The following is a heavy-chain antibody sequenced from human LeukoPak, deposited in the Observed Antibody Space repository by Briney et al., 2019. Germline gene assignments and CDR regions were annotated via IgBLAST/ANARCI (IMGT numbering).Heavy chain of an antibody. D-gene: IGHD3-16*01. CDR2: ISAYNGNT. J-gene: IGHJ3*02. Sequence: ASEKVSCKASGYTFTSYGISWVRQAPGQGFEWMGWISAYNGNTNYAQKLQGRVTMTTDTSTSTAYMELRSLRSDDTAVYYCARDSISFYGTDAFDIWGQGTMVTVSS. CDR3: ARDSISFYGTDAFDI. CDR1: GYTFTSYG. V-gene: IGHV1-18*01.